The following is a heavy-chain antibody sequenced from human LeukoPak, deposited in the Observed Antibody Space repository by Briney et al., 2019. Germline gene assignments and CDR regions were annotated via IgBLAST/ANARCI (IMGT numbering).Heavy chain of an antibody. CDR3: TTYRYNYGSTGYSYFDF. V-gene: IGHV3-15*01. Sequence: GGSRTLSCAASGLTFANAWMGWVRQAPGKGLEWVARIISKTSGGTTDYAAPVKGRFTISRDDSKTTLYLQMNSLKTEDTAVYYCTTYRYNYGSTGYSYFDFWGQGTLVTVSS. CDR2: IISKTSGGTT. J-gene: IGHJ4*02. D-gene: IGHD5-18*01. CDR1: GLTFANAW.